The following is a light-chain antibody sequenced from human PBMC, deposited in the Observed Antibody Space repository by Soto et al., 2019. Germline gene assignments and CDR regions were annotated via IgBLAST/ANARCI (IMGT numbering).Light chain of an antibody. J-gene: IGLJ2*01. CDR3: CSYAGSYLVV. Sequence: QSALTQPRSVSGSPGQSVTISCTGTSSDVGGYNYVSWYQQHPGKAPKLMIYDVSKRPSEVPDRFSGSKAGNTASLTISGRQAEDEADYYCCSYAGSYLVVFGGGTKLTV. CDR2: DVS. V-gene: IGLV2-11*01. CDR1: SSDVGGYNY.